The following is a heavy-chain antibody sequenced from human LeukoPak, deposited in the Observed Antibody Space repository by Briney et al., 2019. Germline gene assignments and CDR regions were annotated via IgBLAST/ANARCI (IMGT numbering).Heavy chain of an antibody. CDR2: IIPIFGTA. J-gene: IGHJ3*02. CDR1: GGTFSSYA. V-gene: IGHV1-69*05. CDR3: AREDLYDYVWGSYRAAAFDI. Sequence: SVKASCKASGGTFSSYAISWVRQAPGQGLEWMGRIIPIFGTANYAQKFQGRVTITTDESTSTAYMELSSLRSEDTAVYYCAREDLYDYVWGSYRAAAFDIWGQGTMVTVSS. D-gene: IGHD3-16*02.